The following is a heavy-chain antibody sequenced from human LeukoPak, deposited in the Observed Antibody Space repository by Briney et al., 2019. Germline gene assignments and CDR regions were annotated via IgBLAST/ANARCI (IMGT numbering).Heavy chain of an antibody. V-gene: IGHV4-4*07. J-gene: IGHJ5*02. CDR3: ASARAAAGRVDWFDP. CDR1: GGSISSYY. Sequence: SETLSLTCTVSGGSISSYYWSWIRQPAGKGLEWIGRIYTSGSTNYNPSLKSRVTMSVDTSKNQFSLKLSSVTAADTAVYYCASARAAAGRVDWFDPWGQGTLVTVSS. CDR2: IYTSGST. D-gene: IGHD6-13*01.